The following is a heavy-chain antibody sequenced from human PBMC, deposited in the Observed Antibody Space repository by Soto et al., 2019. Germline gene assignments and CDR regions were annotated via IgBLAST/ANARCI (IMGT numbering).Heavy chain of an antibody. Sequence: QVQLQQSGPGLVKPSQTLSLTCAISGDSISSNSAAWSWIRQSPSRGLEWLGRTYYRSKWYNDYAVSVKSRITIDPDTSINQFSLQLSSMPPEDTAVYYCARGSHDSTWHWGQGTLVTVSS. CDR3: ARGSHDSTWH. D-gene: IGHD3-16*01. J-gene: IGHJ4*02. CDR2: TYYRSKWYN. CDR1: GDSISSNSAA. V-gene: IGHV6-1*01.